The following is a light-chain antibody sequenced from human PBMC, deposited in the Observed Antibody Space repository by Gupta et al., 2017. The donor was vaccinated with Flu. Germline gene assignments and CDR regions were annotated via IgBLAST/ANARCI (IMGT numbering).Light chain of an antibody. CDR3: QQRKT. J-gene: IGKJ1*01. CDR2: DAS. CDR1: QSVSSY. Sequence: EIVLTQSPATLSLSPGERATLSCRASQSVSSYLAWYQQKPGQAPRLLIYDASNRATGIPARFSGSGSGTDFTLTISSLEPEDFAVYYGQQRKTVGQGTKVEIK. V-gene: IGKV3-11*01.